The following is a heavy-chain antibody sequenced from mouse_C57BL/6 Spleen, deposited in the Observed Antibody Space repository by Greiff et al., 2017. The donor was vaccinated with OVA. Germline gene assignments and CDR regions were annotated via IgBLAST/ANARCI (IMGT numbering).Heavy chain of an antibody. J-gene: IGHJ2*01. V-gene: IGHV1-15*01. CDR2: IDPETGGT. CDR3: TRRAGSPFDY. D-gene: IGHD1-1*01. Sequence: QVQLQQSGAELVRPGASVTLSCKASGYTFTDYEMHWVKQTPVHGLEWIGAIDPETGGTAYNQKFKGKAILTADKSSSTAYMELRSLTSEDSAVYYCTRRAGSPFDYWGQGTTLTVSS. CDR1: GYTFTDYE.